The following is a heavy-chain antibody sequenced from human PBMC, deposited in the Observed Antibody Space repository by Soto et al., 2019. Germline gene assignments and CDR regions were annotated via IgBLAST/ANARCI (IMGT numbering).Heavy chain of an antibody. D-gene: IGHD6-13*01. V-gene: IGHV4-59*12. CDR3: VASLAASGLNWLDP. J-gene: IGHJ5*02. Sequence: SETLSLTCTVSGGSISTYYWNWIRQPPGKGLESIGYIYYSGSANYSPSLKSRVTISVDTSKNEFSLKLSSVTAADTAVYYCVASLAASGLNWLDPWGRGTLVTVSS. CDR1: GGSISTYY. CDR2: IYYSGSA.